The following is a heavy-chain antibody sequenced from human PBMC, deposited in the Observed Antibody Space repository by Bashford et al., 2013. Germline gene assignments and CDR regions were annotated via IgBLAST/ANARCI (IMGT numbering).Heavy chain of an antibody. V-gene: IGHV4-59*01. CDR3: ASWPSEYSFSYFDY. CDR2: IYYVGSP. D-gene: IGHD5-18*01. J-gene: IGHJ4*02. CDR1: GGSITSYY. Sequence: SETLSLTCTVSGGSITSYYWSWVRQSPGKGLQWIGYIYYVGSPTYNPSLKSRVTISLDMSKNQFSLRMSSVTAADTAVYYCASWPSEYSFSYFDYWGQGILVTVSS.